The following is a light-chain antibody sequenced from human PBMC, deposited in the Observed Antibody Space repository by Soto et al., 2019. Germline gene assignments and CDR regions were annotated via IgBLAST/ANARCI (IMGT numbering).Light chain of an antibody. V-gene: IGKV3-15*01. Sequence: EIVMTQSPATLSVSPGERATLSCRASQSVSSNLAWYQQKPGQAPRLLIYGASTRATGIAARFSGSGSGTEFTLTISSLQSEDFAVYYWQQYNSWPPITFGQGTRLEIK. CDR3: QQYNSWPPIT. CDR1: QSVSSN. CDR2: GAS. J-gene: IGKJ5*01.